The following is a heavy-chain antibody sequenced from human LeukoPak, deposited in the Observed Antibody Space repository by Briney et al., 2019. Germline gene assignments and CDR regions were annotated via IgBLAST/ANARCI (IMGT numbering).Heavy chain of an antibody. CDR2: ISSSGGTT. Sequence: GGSLRLSCAASGFTFSSYAMNWVRQAPGKGLEWVSTISSSGGTTYYADSVKGRFTISRDYSKNTLYLQMNSLRAEDTAVYYCAKDGMYSSSSSYYFGYWGQGTLVTVSS. J-gene: IGHJ4*02. V-gene: IGHV3-23*01. CDR1: GFTFSSYA. CDR3: AKDGMYSSSSSYYFGY. D-gene: IGHD6-6*01.